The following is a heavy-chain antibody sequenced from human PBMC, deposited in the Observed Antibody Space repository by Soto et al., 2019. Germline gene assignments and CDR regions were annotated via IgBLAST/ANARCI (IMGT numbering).Heavy chain of an antibody. D-gene: IGHD3-10*01. J-gene: IGHJ4*02. Sequence: GGSLRLSCAASGFTFSSYAMSWVRQAPGKGLEWVSAISGSGGSTYYADSVKGRFTISRDNSKNTLYLQMNSLRAEDTAVYYCAKTSKLWFGELLFQDWGQGTLVTVSS. CDR3: AKTSKLWFGELLFQD. CDR2: ISGSGGST. V-gene: IGHV3-23*01. CDR1: GFTFSSYA.